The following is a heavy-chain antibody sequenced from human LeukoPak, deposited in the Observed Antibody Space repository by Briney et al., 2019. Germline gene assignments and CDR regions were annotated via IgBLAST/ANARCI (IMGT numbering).Heavy chain of an antibody. CDR3: AKGKTYYYGSGSHIFDY. CDR2: IIPIFGTA. CDR1: GGTFSSYA. Sequence: ASVKVSCKASGGTFSSYAISWVRQAPGQGLEWMGGIIPIFGTANYAQKFQGRVTITADESTSTVYMELSSLRSEDTAVYYCAKGKTYYYGSGSHIFDYWGQGTLVTVSS. J-gene: IGHJ4*02. D-gene: IGHD3-10*01. V-gene: IGHV1-69*13.